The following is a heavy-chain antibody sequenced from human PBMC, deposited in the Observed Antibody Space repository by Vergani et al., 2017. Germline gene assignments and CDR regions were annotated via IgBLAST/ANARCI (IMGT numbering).Heavy chain of an antibody. V-gene: IGHV3-23*01. D-gene: IGHD5-24*01. CDR2: ISGSGGST. CDR1: GFTFSSYA. J-gene: IGHJ4*02. CDR3: AKTELALEIHPWELDD. Sequence: EVQLLESGGGLVQPGGSLRLSCAASGFTFSSYAMSWVRQAPGKGLEWVSAISGSGGSTYYADSVKGRFTISRDNSKNTLYLQMNSLRAEDTAVYYCAKTELALEIHPWELDDWGQGTLVTVSS.